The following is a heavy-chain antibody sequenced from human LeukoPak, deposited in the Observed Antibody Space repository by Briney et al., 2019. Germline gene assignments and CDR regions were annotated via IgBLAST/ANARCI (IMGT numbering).Heavy chain of an antibody. CDR2: IYYSGST. V-gene: IGHV4-59*01. J-gene: IGHJ6*02. CDR1: GGSISSYY. D-gene: IGHD1-26*01. CDR3: ARAFSGGYYYYDMDV. Sequence: PSETLSLTCTVSGGSISSYYWSWIRQPPGKGLEWIGYIYYSGSTNYNPSLKSRVTISVDTSKNQFSLKLSSVTAADTAVYYCARAFSGGYYYYDMDVWGQGTTITVSS.